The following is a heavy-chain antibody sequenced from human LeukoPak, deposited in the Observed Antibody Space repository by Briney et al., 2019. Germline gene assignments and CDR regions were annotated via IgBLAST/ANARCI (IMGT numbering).Heavy chain of an antibody. J-gene: IGHJ3*02. CDR1: GFTFSSYA. CDR2: ISSNGGST. V-gene: IGHV3-64*04. Sequence: GGSLRLSCSASGFTFSSYAMHWVRQAPGKGLEYVSAISSNGGSTYYADSVKGRFTISRDNSKNTLYLQMDSLRAEDTAVYYCARRADSSSRAFDMWGQGTMVTVST. CDR3: ARRADSSSRAFDM. D-gene: IGHD6-6*01.